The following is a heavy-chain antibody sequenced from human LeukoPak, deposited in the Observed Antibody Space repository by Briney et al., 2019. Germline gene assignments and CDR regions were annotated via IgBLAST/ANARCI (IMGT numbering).Heavy chain of an antibody. V-gene: IGHV3-30*02. D-gene: IGHD6-19*01. Sequence: GGALRLSCAASGFTFSSYWMSWVRQAPGKGLEWVAFIRYDGSNKYYADSVKGRFTISRDNSKNTLYLQVNSLRAEDTAVYYCAKDAGYSSGWYYFDYWGQGTLVTVSS. CDR2: IRYDGSNK. CDR1: GFTFSSYW. CDR3: AKDAGYSSGWYYFDY. J-gene: IGHJ4*02.